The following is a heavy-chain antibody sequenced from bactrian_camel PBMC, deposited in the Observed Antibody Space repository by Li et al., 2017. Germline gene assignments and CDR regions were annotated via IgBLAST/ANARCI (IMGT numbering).Heavy chain of an antibody. J-gene: IGHJ6*01. V-gene: IGHV3S67*01. Sequence: QLVESGGGSVQAGGSLSLSCAARGYTQRSGCLAWFRQVPGKEREMVAQIQDDGMKHYGGTAKGRFTISEDVAKDTLDLRMTSLKPEDSGMYYCAVDGPVAFCSDYPSDFGGWGKGTQVTVS. CDR2: IQDDGMK. D-gene: IGHD2*01. CDR3: AVDGPVAFCSDYPSDFGG. CDR1: GYTQRSGC.